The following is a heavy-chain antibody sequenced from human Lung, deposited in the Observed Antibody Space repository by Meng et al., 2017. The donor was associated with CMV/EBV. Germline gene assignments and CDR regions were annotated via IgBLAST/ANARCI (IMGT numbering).Heavy chain of an antibody. J-gene: IGHJ1*01. CDR1: GDSITNHTL. Sequence: GPALVKPSEPLRLTCPFSGDSITNHTLWAWVRQPPGKGLEWIGEIPHRGSSAYNPSLKSRVSMSIDKSKNQFSLKLTSVTAADTAVYHCLRRSGGSVWGQGTLVTVSS. CDR2: IPHRGSS. D-gene: IGHD3-10*01. CDR3: LRRSGGSV. V-gene: IGHV4-4*02.